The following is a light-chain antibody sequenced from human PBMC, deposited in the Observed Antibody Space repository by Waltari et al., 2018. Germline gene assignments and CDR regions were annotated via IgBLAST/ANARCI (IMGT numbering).Light chain of an antibody. CDR2: YAS. Sequence: DIQMTQSPSSLSASVGDTVTITCRASQGISNYLAWYQQKPGKAPKPLIYYASNLESGVPSRFSGGGAGTDFTLTISSLQPEDVATYYSQQRNRDPLTCGGGAKVESK. V-gene: IGKV1-16*01. J-gene: IGKJ4*02. CDR1: QGISNY. CDR3: QQRNRDPLT.